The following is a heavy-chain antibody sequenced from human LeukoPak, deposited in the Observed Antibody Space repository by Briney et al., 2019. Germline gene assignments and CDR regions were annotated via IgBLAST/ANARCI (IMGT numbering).Heavy chain of an antibody. CDR2: ISGSGGTI. D-gene: IGHD3-22*01. J-gene: IGHJ4*02. V-gene: IGHV3-11*04. CDR1: GFTFTDYY. CDR3: AKDRIYYYDSSGYYGHFDY. Sequence: PGGSLRLSCAASGFTFTDYYMSWIRQAPGKGLECVSYISGSGGTIYYADSVEGRFTISRDNAKNSLYLQMNSLRVEDTAVYYCAKDRIYYYDSSGYYGHFDYWGQGTLVTVSS.